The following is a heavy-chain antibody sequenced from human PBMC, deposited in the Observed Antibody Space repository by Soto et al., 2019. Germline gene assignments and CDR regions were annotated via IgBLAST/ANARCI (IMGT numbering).Heavy chain of an antibody. Sequence: SGPTLVNPTETLILTCTFSGFSLNSNEMRVTWIRQPPGKALEWLARIDWDGEKLYSSSLRTRLTISKDSSKNQVVLTMTNMDPVDTATYYCARTTHTGTDYWGQGILVTVSS. D-gene: IGHD1-1*01. CDR2: IDWDGEK. CDR3: ARTTHTGTDY. J-gene: IGHJ4*02. CDR1: GFSLNSNEMR. V-gene: IGHV2-70*04.